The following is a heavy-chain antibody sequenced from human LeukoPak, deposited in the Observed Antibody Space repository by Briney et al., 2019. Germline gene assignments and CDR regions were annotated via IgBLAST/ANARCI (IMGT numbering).Heavy chain of an antibody. V-gene: IGHV4-39*01. CDR1: GGSISSGSYY. J-gene: IGHJ4*02. CDR3: ARQGFADVSFDY. Sequence: SETLSLTCNVSGGSISSGSYYWGWIRQPPGKGLGWIGSIYTSGRTYNNPSLKSRVTMSVDTSKNQFSLNLRSVTAADTAVYYCARQGFADVSFDYWGQGSLVTVSS. CDR2: IYTSGRT.